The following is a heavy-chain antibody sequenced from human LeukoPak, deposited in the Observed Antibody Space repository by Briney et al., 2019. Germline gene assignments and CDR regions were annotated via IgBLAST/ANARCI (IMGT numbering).Heavy chain of an antibody. CDR2: ISYDGSNK. Sequence: GRSLRLSCAASGFTFSSYGMHWVRQAPGKGLEWVAVISYDGSNKYYADSVKGRFTISRDNSKNTLYLQVNSLRAEDTAVYHCASGPHDSSYLDDWGQGTLVTVSS. D-gene: IGHD3-22*01. CDR3: ASGPHDSSYLDD. CDR1: GFTFSSYG. V-gene: IGHV3-30*03. J-gene: IGHJ4*02.